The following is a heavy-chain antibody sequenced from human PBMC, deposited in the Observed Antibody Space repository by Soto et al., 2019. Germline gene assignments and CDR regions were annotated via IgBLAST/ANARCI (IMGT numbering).Heavy chain of an antibody. CDR3: ARGNWNYYYGFDV. CDR2: IKPDGSEQ. J-gene: IGHJ6*02. V-gene: IGHV3-7*01. D-gene: IGHD1-20*01. CDR1: EFTFDKYY. Sequence: GGSRRLSXAASEFTFDKYYMTWVRQAPGKGPEWVANIKPDGSEQYYVDSVKGRFTISRDNANNSLYLQMNSLRAEDTAVYFCARGNWNYYYGFDVWGQGTTVTVSS.